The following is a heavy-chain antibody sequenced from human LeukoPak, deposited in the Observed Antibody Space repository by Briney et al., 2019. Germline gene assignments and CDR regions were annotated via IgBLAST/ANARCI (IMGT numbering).Heavy chain of an antibody. D-gene: IGHD6-13*01. J-gene: IGHJ4*02. CDR2: INHSGST. Sequence: SETLSLTCAVYGGSFSGYYWSWIRQPPGKGLEWIGEINHSGSTNYNPSLKSRVTISVDTTKNQFSLKLSSVTAADTAVYYCARVFKQQLTNWGQGTLVTVSS. V-gene: IGHV4-34*01. CDR3: ARVFKQQLTN. CDR1: GGSFSGYY.